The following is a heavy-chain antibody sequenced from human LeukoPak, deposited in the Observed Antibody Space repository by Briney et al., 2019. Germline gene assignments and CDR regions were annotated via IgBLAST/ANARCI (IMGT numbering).Heavy chain of an antibody. V-gene: IGHV3-11*01. CDR1: GFTFSDYY. J-gene: IGHJ3*02. Sequence: PGGSLRLSCAASGFTFSDYYMSWIRQAPGKGLEWVSYISSSGSTIYYADSVKGRFTISRDNAKNSLYLQMNSLRAEDTAVYYCAKDLGSSGWYDAFDIWGQGTMVTVSS. D-gene: IGHD6-19*01. CDR2: ISSSGSTI. CDR3: AKDLGSSGWYDAFDI.